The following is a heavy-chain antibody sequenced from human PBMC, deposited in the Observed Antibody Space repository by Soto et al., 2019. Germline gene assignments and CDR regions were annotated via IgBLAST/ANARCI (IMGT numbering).Heavy chain of an antibody. J-gene: IGHJ4*02. V-gene: IGHV4-30-4*01. D-gene: IGHD2-2*01. CDR3: VRYCSTTKCPFDY. CDR2: IYYSGNT. Sequence: PSETLSLTCTVSGGSISSGGSYWGWIRQPPGKGLEWIRYIYYSGNTYFNPSLKSRVTLSVDTSKNQFSLNLSSVTAADTAVYYCVRYCSTTKCPFDYWGQGTLVTVSS. CDR1: GGSISSGGSY.